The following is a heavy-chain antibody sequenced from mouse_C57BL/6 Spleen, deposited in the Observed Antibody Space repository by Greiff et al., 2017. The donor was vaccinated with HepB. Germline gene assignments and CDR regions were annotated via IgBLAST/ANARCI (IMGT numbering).Heavy chain of an antibody. D-gene: IGHD1-1*01. CDR2: ISSGSSTI. J-gene: IGHJ4*01. CDR3: ARIYYYGRGAMDY. CDR1: GFTFSDYG. V-gene: IGHV5-17*01. Sequence: EVKLVESGGGLVKPGGSLKLSCAASGFTFSDYGMHWVRQAPEKGLEWVAYISSGSSTIYYADTVKGRFTISRDNAKNTLFLQMTSLRSEDTAMYYCARIYYYGRGAMDYWGQGTSVTVSS.